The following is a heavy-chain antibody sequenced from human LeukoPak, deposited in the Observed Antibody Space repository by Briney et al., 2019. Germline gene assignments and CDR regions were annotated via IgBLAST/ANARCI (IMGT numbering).Heavy chain of an antibody. V-gene: IGHV1-18*01. D-gene: IGHD3-10*01. Sequence: ASVKVPCKASGYTFTSYGISWVRQAPGQGLEWMGWTSAYSGNTNYAQKLQGRVTMTTDTSTSTAYMELRSLTSADTAVYYCARDHYYGSGSYHTFDYWGQGTLVTVSS. CDR1: GYTFTSYG. CDR3: ARDHYYGSGSYHTFDY. J-gene: IGHJ4*02. CDR2: TSAYSGNT.